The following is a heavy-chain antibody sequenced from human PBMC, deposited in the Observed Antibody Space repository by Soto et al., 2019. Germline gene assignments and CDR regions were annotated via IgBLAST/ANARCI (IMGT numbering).Heavy chain of an antibody. V-gene: IGHV1-2*04. Sequence: ASVKVSCKASGYTFTGYYMHWVRQAPGQGLEWMGWINPNSGGTNYAQKFQGWVTMTRDTSISTAYMELSRLRSDDTAVYYCARAAAGTSNYYYYGMDVWGQGTTVTVSS. CDR2: INPNSGGT. CDR1: GYTFTGYY. J-gene: IGHJ6*02. CDR3: ARAAAGTSNYYYYGMDV. D-gene: IGHD6-13*01.